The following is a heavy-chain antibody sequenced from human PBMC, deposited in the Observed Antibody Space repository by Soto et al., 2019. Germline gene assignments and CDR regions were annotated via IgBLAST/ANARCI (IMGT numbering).Heavy chain of an antibody. CDR2: IYSGGST. J-gene: IGHJ4*02. D-gene: IGHD5-12*01. V-gene: IGHV3-66*01. CDR1: GFTVSSNY. Sequence: GGSLRLSCAASGFTVSSNYMSWVRQAPGKGLEWVSVIYSGGSTYYADSVKGRFTISRDNSKNTLYLQMNSLRAEDTAVYYCARVRDGYDLVVDYWGQGTLVTVSS. CDR3: ARVRDGYDLVVDY.